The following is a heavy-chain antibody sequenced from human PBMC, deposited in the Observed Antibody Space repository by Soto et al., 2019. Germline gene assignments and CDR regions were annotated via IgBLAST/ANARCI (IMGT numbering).Heavy chain of an antibody. D-gene: IGHD7-27*01. CDR3: TRNLYWGAY. CDR2: INPDGSEK. J-gene: IGHJ4*02. CDR1: GFSFSNSW. Sequence: EVQLVESGGGLVQPGGSLRLSCAASGFSFSNSWMTWVRQAPGKGLECLACINPDGSEKYYVDSVKGRFTVSRDNARKSLDVQMNSLGVDDTAVYLWTRNLYWGAYLGQGTLVTVSS. V-gene: IGHV3-7*01.